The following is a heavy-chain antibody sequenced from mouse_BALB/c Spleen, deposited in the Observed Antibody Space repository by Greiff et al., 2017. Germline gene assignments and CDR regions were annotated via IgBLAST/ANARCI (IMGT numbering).Heavy chain of an antibody. CDR1: GYTFTSYN. V-gene: IGHV1-12*01. Sequence: LQQPGAELVKPGASVKMSCKASGYTFTSYNMHWVKQTPGRGLEWIGAIYPGNGDTSYNQKFKGKATLTADKSSSTAYMQLSSLTSEDSAVYYCARRNYYYAMDYWGQGTSVTVSS. D-gene: IGHD1-1*01. J-gene: IGHJ4*01. CDR2: IYPGNGDT. CDR3: ARRNYYYAMDY.